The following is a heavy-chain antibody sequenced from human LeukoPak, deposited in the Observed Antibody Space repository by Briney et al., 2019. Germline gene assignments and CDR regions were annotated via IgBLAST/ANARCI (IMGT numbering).Heavy chain of an antibody. D-gene: IGHD2-2*01. CDR3: ARRAILDY. J-gene: IGHJ4*02. Sequence: GGSLRLSCAASGFTFSTSWMHWVRQAPGKGLVWVSRINPDGSSTNYADSVKGRFTISRDNSKNTLYLQMNSLRAEDTAVYYCARRAILDYWGQGTLVTVSS. CDR2: INPDGSST. V-gene: IGHV3-74*01. CDR1: GFTFSTSW.